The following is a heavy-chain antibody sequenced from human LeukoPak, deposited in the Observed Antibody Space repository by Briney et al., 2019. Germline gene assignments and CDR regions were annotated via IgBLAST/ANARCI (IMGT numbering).Heavy chain of an antibody. J-gene: IGHJ4*02. CDR2: IYYSWRT. V-gene: IGHV4-39*02. D-gene: IGHD3-10*01. Sequence: PSETLSLTCSVSGDSISSGTYYWGWIRQPPGQGLEWIGSIYYSWRTYYNPSLKSRVTISVDTSKNQSSLKLSSVTAADTAVYYCAREGGYGSGGLDYWGQGTLVTVSS. CDR3: AREGGYGSGGLDY. CDR1: GDSISSGTYY.